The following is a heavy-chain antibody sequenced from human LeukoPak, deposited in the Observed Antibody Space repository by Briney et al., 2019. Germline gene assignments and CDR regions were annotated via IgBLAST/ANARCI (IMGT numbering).Heavy chain of an antibody. CDR1: GGTFSSYA. D-gene: IGHD4-17*01. CDR2: IIPILGIA. J-gene: IGHJ6*02. Sequence: ASVKVSCKASGGTFSSYAISWVRQAPGQGLEWMGRIIPILGIANYAQKFQGRVTITADKSTCTAYMELSSLRSEDTAVYYCAAAVTNYYYGMDVWGQGTTVTVSS. CDR3: AAAVTNYYYGMDV. V-gene: IGHV1-69*04.